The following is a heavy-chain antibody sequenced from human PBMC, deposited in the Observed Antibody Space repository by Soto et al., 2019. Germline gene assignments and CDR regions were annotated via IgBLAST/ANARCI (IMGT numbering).Heavy chain of an antibody. D-gene: IGHD3-22*01. CDR2: VDYTGST. CDR3: AKGSDYYYNSGYYHY. CDR1: GVSISSGDYY. J-gene: IGHJ4*02. Sequence: QVQLQESGPGLVKPSQTLSLTCTVSGVSISSGDYYRSWIRPPPRKALEWIGYVDYTGSTYYNPSRKMRVTIPVDPTKNHFTLKLSSVTAADTAVDCCAKGSDYYYNSGYYHYWGQVTLVTVSS. V-gene: IGHV4-30-4*01.